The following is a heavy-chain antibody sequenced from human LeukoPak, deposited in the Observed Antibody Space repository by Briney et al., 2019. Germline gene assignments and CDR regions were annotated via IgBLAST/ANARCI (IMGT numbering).Heavy chain of an antibody. J-gene: IGHJ4*02. D-gene: IGHD3-22*01. CDR2: FYTSGST. V-gene: IGHV4-61*02. CDR1: GGSISSGSYY. Sequence: SQTLSLTCTVSGGSISSGSYYWSWIRQPAGKGLEWIGRFYTSGSTNYNPSLKSRVTISVDTSKNQFSLKLSSVTAADTAVYYCARGDGTYYFDSSGFDYWGQGTLVTVSS. CDR3: ARGDGTYYFDSSGFDY.